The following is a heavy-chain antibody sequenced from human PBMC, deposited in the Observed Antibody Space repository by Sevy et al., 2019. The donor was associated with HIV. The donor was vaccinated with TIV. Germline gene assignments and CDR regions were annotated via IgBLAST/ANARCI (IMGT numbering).Heavy chain of an antibody. CDR3: ARDSYYYDMHSSYRPPDY. D-gene: IGHD3-22*01. CDR1: GYNFNTYG. J-gene: IGHJ4*02. V-gene: IGHV1-18*01. Sequence: ASVKVSCKASGYNFNTYGMTWVRQAPGQGLEWVGWIGVNNGKTNYAARVQARISMTADTSTSTVYMELRNLTSDDTAMYFCARDSYYYDMHSSYRPPDYWGQGTLVTVSS. CDR2: IGVNNGKT.